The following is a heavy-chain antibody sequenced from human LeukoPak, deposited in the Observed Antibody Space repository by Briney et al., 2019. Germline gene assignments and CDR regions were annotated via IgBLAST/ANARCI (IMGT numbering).Heavy chain of an antibody. D-gene: IGHD2-2*01. Sequence: GGSLRLSCEASGFTFSSYAMSWVRQAPGKGLEWVSAIYGSGVSTYYTDSVRGRFTISRDNSKNTLYLQMNSLRAEDTAVYYCARLPTYCSSTSCYLDYWGQGTLVTVSS. CDR2: IYGSGVST. CDR3: ARLPTYCSSTSCYLDY. V-gene: IGHV3-23*01. J-gene: IGHJ4*02. CDR1: GFTFSSYA.